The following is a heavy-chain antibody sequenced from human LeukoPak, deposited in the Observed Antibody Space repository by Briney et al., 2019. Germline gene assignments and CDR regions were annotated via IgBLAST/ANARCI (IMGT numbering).Heavy chain of an antibody. J-gene: IGHJ4*02. CDR3: ARDFTVMTAY. D-gene: IGHD4-17*01. Sequence: GGSLRLSCAASGFTFSSYEMNWVRQAPGKGLEWVSYISSSGSTIYYADSVKGRFTISRDNAKNSLYLQMNSLRAEDTAVYYCARDFTVMTAYWGQGTLVTVSS. V-gene: IGHV3-48*03. CDR2: ISSSGSTI. CDR1: GFTFSSYE.